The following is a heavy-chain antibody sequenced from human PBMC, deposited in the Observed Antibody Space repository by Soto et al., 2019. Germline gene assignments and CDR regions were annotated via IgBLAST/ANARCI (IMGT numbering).Heavy chain of an antibody. V-gene: IGHV3-21*01. CDR2: ISSSSYI. CDR3: ARYDSSGYYWPYYGMDV. D-gene: IGHD3-22*01. J-gene: IGHJ6*02. CDR1: GFTFSTYS. Sequence: GGSLRLSCAASGFTFSTYSMNWVRQAPGKGLEWVSSISSSSYIYYADSVKGRFTISRDNAKNSLYLQMNSLRAEDTAVYYCARYDSSGYYWPYYGMDVWGQGTTVTVSS.